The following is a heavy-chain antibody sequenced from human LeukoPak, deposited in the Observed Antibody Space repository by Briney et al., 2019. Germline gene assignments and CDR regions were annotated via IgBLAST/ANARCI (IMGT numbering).Heavy chain of an antibody. D-gene: IGHD6-13*01. Sequence: GGSLRLSCAASGFTVSSNYMSWVRQAPGKGLEWVSYISSSSSTIYYADSVKGRFTISRDNAKNSLYLQMNSLRAEDTAVYYCARDDSSSWYADWFDPWGQGTLVTVSS. CDR3: ARDDSSSWYADWFDP. CDR1: GFTVSSNY. V-gene: IGHV3-48*04. J-gene: IGHJ5*02. CDR2: ISSSSSTI.